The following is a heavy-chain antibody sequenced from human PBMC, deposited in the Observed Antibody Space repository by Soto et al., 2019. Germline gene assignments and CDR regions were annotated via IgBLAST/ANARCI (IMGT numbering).Heavy chain of an antibody. J-gene: IGHJ4*02. CDR3: ARDIPDDYGGNFGFDY. V-gene: IGHV1-2*04. CDR2: INPNSGGT. D-gene: IGHD4-17*01. Sequence: GASVKVSCKASGYTFTGYYMHWVRQAPGQGLEWMGWINPNSGGTNYAQKFQGWVTMTRDTSISTAYMELSRLRSDDTAVYYCARDIPDDYGGNFGFDYWGQGTLVTVSS. CDR1: GYTFTGYY.